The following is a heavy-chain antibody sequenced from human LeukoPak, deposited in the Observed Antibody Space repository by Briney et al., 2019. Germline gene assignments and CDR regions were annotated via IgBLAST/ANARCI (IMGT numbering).Heavy chain of an antibody. V-gene: IGHV1-69*13. Sequence: GASVKVSCKASGGTFSSYAISWVRQAPGQGLEWMGGIIPIFGTANYAQKFQGRVTITADESTSTAYMKLSSLRSEDTAVYYCARDRLVPIQPTYYYDSSGYLDYWGQGTLVTVSS. J-gene: IGHJ4*02. D-gene: IGHD3-22*01. CDR1: GGTFSSYA. CDR2: IIPIFGTA. CDR3: ARDRLVPIQPTYYYDSSGYLDY.